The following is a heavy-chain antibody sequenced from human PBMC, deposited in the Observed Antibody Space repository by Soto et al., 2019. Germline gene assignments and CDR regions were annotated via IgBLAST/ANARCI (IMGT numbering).Heavy chain of an antibody. D-gene: IGHD2-2*01. CDR1: GFTFNEYA. CDR3: VRGSAFCSSASCHAYFCFYSMEV. J-gene: IGHJ6*02. CDR2: LSWNTTDV. V-gene: IGHV3-9*01. Sequence: EVQLEESGGGVVQPGGSLTLSCAASGFTFNEYAMHWVRQLPGRGLEWVSSLSWNTTDVRNADSVRGRFTISGDNAKNSLYLQMNLLRPEDTALYYCVRGSAFCSSASCHAYFCFYSMEVWGQGTTLTVSS.